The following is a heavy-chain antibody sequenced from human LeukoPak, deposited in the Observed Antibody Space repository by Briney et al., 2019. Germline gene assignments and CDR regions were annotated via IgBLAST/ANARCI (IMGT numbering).Heavy chain of an antibody. CDR3: AKEYCSGGSCYSNWFDP. V-gene: IGHV3-23*01. CDR2: LSGSGGST. CDR1: GFTFSSYA. D-gene: IGHD2-15*01. J-gene: IGHJ5*02. Sequence: GGSLRLSCAASGFTFSSYAMSWVRQAPGKGLEWVSALSGSGGSTYYADSVKGRFTISRDNSKNTLYLQMNSLRAEDTAVYYCAKEYCSGGSCYSNWFDPWGQGTLVTVSS.